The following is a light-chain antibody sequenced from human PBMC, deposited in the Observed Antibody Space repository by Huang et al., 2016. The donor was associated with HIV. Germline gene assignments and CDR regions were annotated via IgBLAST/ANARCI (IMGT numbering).Light chain of an antibody. CDR1: QSIATN. J-gene: IGKJ1*01. CDR2: GAS. CDR3: QHYNEWPPWT. V-gene: IGKV3-15*01. Sequence: ETVMTQSPATLSVSPGGKATLSCRASQSIATNVAWYQQRPGQPPRLLVFGASTRAAGVPARFSGSGSGTDFTLTISGLQSEDFAVYYCQHYNEWPPWTFGQGTKVEI.